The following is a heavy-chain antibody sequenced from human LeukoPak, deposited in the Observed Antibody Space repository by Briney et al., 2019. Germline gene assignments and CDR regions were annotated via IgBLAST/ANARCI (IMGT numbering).Heavy chain of an antibody. D-gene: IGHD3-3*01. CDR1: GFTFDDYG. CDR2: INWNGAST. V-gene: IGHV3-20*04. J-gene: IGHJ4*02. Sequence: PGGSPRLSCAASGFTFDDYGMSWVRQAPGKGLEWVSGINWNGASTGYADSVKGRFTISRDNAKNSLYLQMNSLRAEDTALYYCASITIFGVASLWGQGTLVTVSS. CDR3: ASITIFGVASL.